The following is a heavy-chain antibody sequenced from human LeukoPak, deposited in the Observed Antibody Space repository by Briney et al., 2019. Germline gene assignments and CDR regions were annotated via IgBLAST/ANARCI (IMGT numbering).Heavy chain of an antibody. D-gene: IGHD4-17*01. CDR1: GYTFTSYD. J-gene: IGHJ4*02. Sequence: ASVKVSCKASGYTFTSYDINWVRQATGQGLEWMRWMNPNSGNTGYAQKFQGRVTMTRNTSISTAYMELSSLRSEDTAVYYCARGDLSGDYFDYWGQGTLVTVSS. CDR3: ARGDLSGDYFDY. CDR2: MNPNSGNT. V-gene: IGHV1-8*01.